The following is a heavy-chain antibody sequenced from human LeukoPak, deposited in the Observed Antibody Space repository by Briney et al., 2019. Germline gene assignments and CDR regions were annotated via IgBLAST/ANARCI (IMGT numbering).Heavy chain of an antibody. CDR3: ARLRVEMATISESYYYYGMDV. V-gene: IGHV4-59*08. Sequence: PSETLSLTCTVSGGSISSYYWSWIRQPPGKGLEWIGYIYYSGSTNYNPSLKSRVTISVDTSKNQFSLKLSSVTAADTAVYYCARLRVEMATISESYYYYGMDVWGQGTTVTVSS. CDR2: IYYSGST. D-gene: IGHD5-24*01. CDR1: GGSISSYY. J-gene: IGHJ6*02.